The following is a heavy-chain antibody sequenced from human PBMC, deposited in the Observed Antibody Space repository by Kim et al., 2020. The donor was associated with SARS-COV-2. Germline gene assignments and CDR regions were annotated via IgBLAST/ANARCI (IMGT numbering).Heavy chain of an antibody. Sequence: GGSLRLSCAASGFTFSSYGMHWVRQAPGKGLEWVAVIWYDGSNEYYADSVKDRFTISRDNSKNTLYLQMNSLRVEDTGVYYCASGKYQFEFQVTGGAFDIWGQGTMVTVSS. J-gene: IGHJ3*02. V-gene: IGHV3-33*01. CDR2: IWYDGSNE. D-gene: IGHD2-2*01. CDR3: ASGKYQFEFQVTGGAFDI. CDR1: GFTFSSYG.